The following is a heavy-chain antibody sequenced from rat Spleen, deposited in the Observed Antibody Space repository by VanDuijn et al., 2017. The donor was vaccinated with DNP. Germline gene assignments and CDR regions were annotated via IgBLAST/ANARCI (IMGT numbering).Heavy chain of an antibody. V-gene: IGHV5-7*01. J-gene: IGHJ4*01. Sequence: EVQLVESGGGPVQPGRSLKLSCVASGFIFSDYAMAWVRQSPKKGLEWVATIIYDGSSTYYRDSVKGRFTISRDNAKSTLYLQMDSLRSEDTATYYCARHRTISPYYYDMDAWGQGASVTVSS. CDR1: GFIFSDYA. CDR3: ARHRTISPYYYDMDA. CDR2: IIYDGSST.